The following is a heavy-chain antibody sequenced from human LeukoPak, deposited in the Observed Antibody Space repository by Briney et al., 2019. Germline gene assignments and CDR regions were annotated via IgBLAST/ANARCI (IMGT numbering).Heavy chain of an antibody. V-gene: IGHV3-30*02. CDR1: GFTFSSYG. Sequence: GGSLRLSCAASGFTFSSYGMHWVRQAPGKGLEWVAFIRYDGSNKYYADSVKGRFTISRDNSKNTLYPQMNGLRAEDTAVHYCAKDQLSSKVGFSSSWYGLRYFDYWGQGTLVTVSS. CDR2: IRYDGSNK. J-gene: IGHJ4*02. D-gene: IGHD6-13*01. CDR3: AKDQLSSKVGFSSSWYGLRYFDY.